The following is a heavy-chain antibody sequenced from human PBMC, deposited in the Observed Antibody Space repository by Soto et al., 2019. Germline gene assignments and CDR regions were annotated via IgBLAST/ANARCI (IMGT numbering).Heavy chain of an antibody. D-gene: IGHD6-19*01. CDR1: GGSRNSSSYF. CDR2: IYYSGST. Sequence: SEALSVTCSVSGGSRNSSSYFWGWVRQPPGKGLEWIGSIYYSGSTYYNPSLRSRVTISVDTSKNQFSLKLSSVAAADTAVFYCARHYSSGSRNWFDPWGQGTLVTVSS. V-gene: IGHV4-39*01. J-gene: IGHJ5*02. CDR3: ARHYSSGSRNWFDP.